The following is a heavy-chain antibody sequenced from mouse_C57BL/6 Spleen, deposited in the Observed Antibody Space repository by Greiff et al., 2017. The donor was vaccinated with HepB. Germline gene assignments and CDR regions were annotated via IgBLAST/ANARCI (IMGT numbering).Heavy chain of an antibody. J-gene: IGHJ4*01. CDR3: ARRGYAMDY. V-gene: IGHV3-6*01. CDR1: GYSITSGYY. CDR2: ISYDGSN. Sequence: EVQLQESGPGLVKPSQSLSLTCSVTGYSITSGYYWNWLRQFPGNKLEWMGYISYDGSNNYNPSLKNRISITRDTSKNQFFLKLTSVTTEDTATYYCARRGYAMDYWGQGTSVTVSS.